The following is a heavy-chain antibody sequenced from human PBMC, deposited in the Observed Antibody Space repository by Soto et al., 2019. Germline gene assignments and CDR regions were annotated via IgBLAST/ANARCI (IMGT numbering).Heavy chain of an antibody. CDR2: IYYSGST. J-gene: IGHJ3*02. CDR3: ARPQFSGTYHDPFKI. D-gene: IGHD1-26*01. V-gene: IGHV4-31*03. CDR1: GGSISSGGYY. Sequence: PSETLSLTCTVSGGSISSGGYYWSWICQHPGKGLEWIGYIYYSGSTYYNPSLKSRVIISVDTSKNLFSLNLSSVTAADTAMYYCARPQFSGTYHDPFKIWGPGTMVTVS.